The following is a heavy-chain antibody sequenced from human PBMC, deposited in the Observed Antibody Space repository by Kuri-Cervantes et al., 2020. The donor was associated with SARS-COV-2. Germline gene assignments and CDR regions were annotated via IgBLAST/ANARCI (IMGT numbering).Heavy chain of an antibody. J-gene: IGHJ4*02. CDR3: ARLPYSSGWYRGYYFDY. D-gene: IGHD6-19*01. V-gene: IGHV4-39*01. CDR1: GGSISSGDYY. CDR2: IYYSGST. Sequence: SETLSLTCTVSGGSISSGDYYWGWIRQPPGKGLEWIGSIYYSGSTYYNPSLKSRVTISVDTSKNQFSLKLSSVTAADTAVYYCARLPYSSGWYRGYYFDYWGQGTLVTVSS.